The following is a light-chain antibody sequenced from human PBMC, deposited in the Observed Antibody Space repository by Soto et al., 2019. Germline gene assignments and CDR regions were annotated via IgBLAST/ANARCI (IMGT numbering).Light chain of an antibody. CDR3: QQYNNWPPIT. CDR1: QSVSSK. CDR2: GAS. Sequence: EVGLKQSPATLSVSPWERATLSCRASQSVSSKLAWYQQKPGQAPRLLIYGASTRATGVPARFSGSGSGTEFTLTISSLQSEDFAIYYCQQYNNWPPITFGQGTRLEN. V-gene: IGKV3-15*01. J-gene: IGKJ5*01.